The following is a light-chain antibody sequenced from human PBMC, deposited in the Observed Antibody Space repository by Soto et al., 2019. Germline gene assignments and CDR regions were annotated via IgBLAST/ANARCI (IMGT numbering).Light chain of an antibody. Sequence: QSVLTQPASVSGSPGQSITISCTGTSSDVGKYNYVSWYQQHPAKAPKLMIFEVSNRPSGVSNRFSGSKSGNTASLTISGLQAEDEAEHYCSSYTGSSINTVVFGGGTQLTVL. V-gene: IGLV2-14*01. J-gene: IGLJ2*01. CDR1: SSDVGKYNY. CDR3: SSYTGSSINTVV. CDR2: EVS.